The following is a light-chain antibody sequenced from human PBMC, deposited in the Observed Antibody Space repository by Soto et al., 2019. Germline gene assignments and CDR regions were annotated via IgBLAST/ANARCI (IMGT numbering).Light chain of an antibody. V-gene: IGKV3-20*01. CDR3: QQYGSSPPYT. CDR2: GSS. J-gene: IGKJ2*01. CDR1: QSVSNNY. Sequence: EVVLTQSPGTLSLSPGERASLSCRASQSVSNNYLAWYQQKPGQSPKLLIFGSSDRATGIPDRFSGSGSGTDFILTISRLEPEDFAVYYCQQYGSSPPYTFGQGTKLEIK.